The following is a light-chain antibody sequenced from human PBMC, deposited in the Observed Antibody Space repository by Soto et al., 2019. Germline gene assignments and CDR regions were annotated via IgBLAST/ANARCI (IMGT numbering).Light chain of an antibody. V-gene: IGKV3-15*01. CDR2: GAS. Sequence: EIVMTQSPATLSVSPGERATLSCRASQSVSSNLAWYHQKHAQAPRLLIYGASTRATGIPARFSGSGCGTEFTLTISSLQSEDFAVYYCQQYNNWPPITFGQGTKLEIK. CDR1: QSVSSN. J-gene: IGKJ2*01. CDR3: QQYNNWPPIT.